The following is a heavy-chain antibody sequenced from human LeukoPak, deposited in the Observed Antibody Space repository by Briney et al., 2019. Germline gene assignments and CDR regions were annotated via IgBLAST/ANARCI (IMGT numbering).Heavy chain of an antibody. CDR3: ARDRIVVVTAPRYFDL. V-gene: IGHV3-48*03. D-gene: IGHD2-21*02. Sequence: GGSLRLSCAASGFTFSSYEMNWVRQAPGKGLEWVSYISSSGSTIYYADSVKGRFTISRDNAKNSLYLQVNSLRAEDTAVYYCARDRIVVVTAPRYFDLWGRGTLVTVSS. CDR1: GFTFSSYE. J-gene: IGHJ2*01. CDR2: ISSSGSTI.